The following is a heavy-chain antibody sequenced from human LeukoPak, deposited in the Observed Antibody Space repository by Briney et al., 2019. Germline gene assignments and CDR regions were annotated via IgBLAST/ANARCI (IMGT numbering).Heavy chain of an antibody. CDR2: IYYSGST. CDR1: GGSISSNY. Sequence: SETLSLTCTVSGGSISSNYWSWIRQPPGKGLEWIGYIYYSGSTNYNPSLKSRVTISVDKSKNQFSLKLSSVTAADTAVYYCARRGDSSGYSRDYFDYWGQGTLLTVSS. J-gene: IGHJ4*02. CDR3: ARRGDSSGYSRDYFDY. D-gene: IGHD3-22*01. V-gene: IGHV4-59*12.